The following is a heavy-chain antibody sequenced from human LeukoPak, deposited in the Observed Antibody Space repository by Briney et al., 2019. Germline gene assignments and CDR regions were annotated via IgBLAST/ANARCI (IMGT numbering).Heavy chain of an antibody. D-gene: IGHD2-15*01. V-gene: IGHV3-23*01. CDR1: GFTFSSYA. J-gene: IGHJ4*02. Sequence: GGSLRLSCAAAGFTFSSYAMSWVRQAPGKGLEWVSAISGSASSTYYADSVKGRYTISRDNSKNTLYLQMNSLRADDTAVYYCAKEAVRDMAYDYWGQGTLVIVSS. CDR3: AKEAVRDMAYDY. CDR2: ISGSASST.